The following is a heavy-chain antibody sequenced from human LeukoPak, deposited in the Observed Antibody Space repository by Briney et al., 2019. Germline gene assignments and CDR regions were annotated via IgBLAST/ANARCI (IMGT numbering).Heavy chain of an antibody. CDR1: GFTISSYP. D-gene: IGHD3-16*01. J-gene: IGHJ4*02. CDR2: ISYDGSNK. V-gene: IGHV3-30-3*01. Sequence: PGGSLRLSCAASGFTISSYPMHWVRQAPGKGLEWVAVISYDGSNKYYADSVKGRFTISRDNSKNTLYLQMNSLRAEDTAVYYCARDLGGQTDYWGQGTLVTVSS. CDR3: ARDLGGQTDY.